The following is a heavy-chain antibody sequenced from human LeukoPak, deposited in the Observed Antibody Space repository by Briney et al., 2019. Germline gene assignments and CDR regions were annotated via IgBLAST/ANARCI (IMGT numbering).Heavy chain of an antibody. CDR2: INPNSGGT. CDR3: ARARLEDSWAFDY. J-gene: IGHJ4*02. CDR1: GYTFTGYY. D-gene: IGHD6-13*01. Sequence: ASVTVSCKASGYTFTGYYMHWVRQAPGQGLEWMGWINPNSGGTNYARKFQGRVTMTRDTSISTAYMELSRLRSDDTAVYYCARARLEDSWAFDYWGQGTLVTVSS. V-gene: IGHV1-2*02.